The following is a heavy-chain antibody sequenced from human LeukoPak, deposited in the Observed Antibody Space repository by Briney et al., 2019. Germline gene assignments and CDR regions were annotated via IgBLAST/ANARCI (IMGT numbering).Heavy chain of an antibody. Sequence: GGSLRLSCAASGFTFSSYGMTWVRQAPGKGLEWVSGISGSGGSTYYADSVKGRFTISRDNSKNTLYLQMNSLRVEDTAVYYCAKDDAWLQFNDWGQGTLVTVSS. V-gene: IGHV3-23*01. CDR1: GFTFSSYG. D-gene: IGHD5-24*01. J-gene: IGHJ4*02. CDR2: ISGSGGST. CDR3: AKDDAWLQFND.